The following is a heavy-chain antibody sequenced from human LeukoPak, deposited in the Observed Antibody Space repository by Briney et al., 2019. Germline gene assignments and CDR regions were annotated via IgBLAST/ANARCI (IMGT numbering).Heavy chain of an antibody. V-gene: IGHV3-43D*03. J-gene: IGHJ6*03. CDR1: GFTFSSYA. CDR2: ISWDGGST. CDR3: AKDIGYCSSTSCYYYYMDV. D-gene: IGHD2-2*01. Sequence: GRSLRLSCAASGFTFSSYAMHWVRQAPGKGLEWVSLISWDGGSTYYADSVKGRFTISRDNSKNSLYLQMNSLRAEDTALYYCAKDIGYCSSTSCYYYYMDVWGKGTTVTVSS.